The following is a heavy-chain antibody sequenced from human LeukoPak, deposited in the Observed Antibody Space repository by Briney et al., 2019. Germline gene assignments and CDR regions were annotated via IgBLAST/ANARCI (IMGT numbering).Heavy chain of an antibody. Sequence: ASVKVSCKASGGTFSSYAISWVRQAPGQGLEWMGRIIPILGIANYAQKFQGRVTITADKSTSTAYMELSSLRSEDTAVYYCARGRAAAGNPIDYWGQRTLVTVSS. CDR2: IIPILGIA. J-gene: IGHJ4*02. D-gene: IGHD6-13*01. CDR3: ARGRAAAGNPIDY. V-gene: IGHV1-69*04. CDR1: GGTFSSYA.